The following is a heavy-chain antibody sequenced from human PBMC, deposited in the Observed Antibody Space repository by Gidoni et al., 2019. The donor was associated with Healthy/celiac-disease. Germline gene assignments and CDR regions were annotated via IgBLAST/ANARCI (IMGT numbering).Heavy chain of an antibody. J-gene: IGHJ4*02. CDR3: ARDPPSMVATYFDY. CDR1: GFTFSSYG. CDR2: IWYDGSNK. Sequence: QVQLVESGGGVVQPGRSLRLSCAASGFTFSSYGMHWVRQAPGKELGWVAVIWYDGSNKYYADSVKGRFTISRDNSKNTLYLQMNSLRAEDTAVYYCARDPPSMVATYFDYWGQGTLVTVSS. D-gene: IGHD5-12*01. V-gene: IGHV3-33*01.